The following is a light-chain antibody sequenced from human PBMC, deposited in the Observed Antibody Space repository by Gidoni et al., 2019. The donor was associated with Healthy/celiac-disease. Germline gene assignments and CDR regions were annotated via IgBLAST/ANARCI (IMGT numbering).Light chain of an antibody. J-gene: IGKJ4*01. Sequence: EIVMTQSPSTLSVSPGERATLSCRASQSVSSNLACYQQKPGQAPRLIIYGASTRATGIPARLSGSGSGTELTLTISSLESEDFAVYYCQQYNNWPLTFGGGTKVEIK. V-gene: IGKV3-15*01. CDR2: GAS. CDR1: QSVSSN. CDR3: QQYNNWPLT.